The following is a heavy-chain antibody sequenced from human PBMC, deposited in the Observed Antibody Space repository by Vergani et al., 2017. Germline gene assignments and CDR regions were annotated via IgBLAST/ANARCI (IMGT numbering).Heavy chain of an antibody. CDR3: AKGHSGQIGSPHDYYFDY. V-gene: IGHV3-30*02. CDR1: GFIFNYYG. Sequence: QVHLVESGGGVVQPGGSLRLSCAASGFIFNYYGINWVRQAPGKGREWVSFIWSDGGSEMYADSVRGRLTISRDNSKNTVSLEMLSLRTEDTAVYYCAKGHSGQIGSPHDYYFDYWGQGTLVTVSS. J-gene: IGHJ4*02. CDR2: IWSDGGSE. D-gene: IGHD1-26*01.